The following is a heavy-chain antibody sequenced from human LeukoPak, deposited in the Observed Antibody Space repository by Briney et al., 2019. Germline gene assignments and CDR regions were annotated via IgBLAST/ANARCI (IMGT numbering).Heavy chain of an antibody. CDR3: ARHGRSSTYSQLDY. V-gene: IGHV3-7*04. J-gene: IGHJ4*02. D-gene: IGHD2-2*01. Sequence: GGSLRLSCAASGFTFDDYRMTWVRQAPGKGLEWVANIKEDGSETKYVDSVKGRFTISRDSAKNSLNLQMNSLRVEDTAVYYCARHGRSSTYSQLDYWGQGTLVTVSS. CDR1: GFTFDDYR. CDR2: IKEDGSET.